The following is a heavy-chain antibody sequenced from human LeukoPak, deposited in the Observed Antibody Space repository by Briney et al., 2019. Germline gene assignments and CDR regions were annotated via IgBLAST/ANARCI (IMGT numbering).Heavy chain of an antibody. CDR2: LDRNSDFI. J-gene: IGHJ3*01. Sequence: GGSLRLSCAASGFTLSSSNMNWVRQAPGKGLEWVAYLDRNSDFIHYADSVKGRFTISRDDAKNSLYLQMNSLRADDTAVYYCARDRYYDVLGRDAFDLWGQGTMVTVSS. D-gene: IGHD3-3*01. CDR3: ARDRYYDVLGRDAFDL. CDR1: GFTLSSSN. V-gene: IGHV3-21*05.